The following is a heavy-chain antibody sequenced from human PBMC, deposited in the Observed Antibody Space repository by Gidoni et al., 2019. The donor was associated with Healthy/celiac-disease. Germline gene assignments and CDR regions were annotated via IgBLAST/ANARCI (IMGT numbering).Heavy chain of an antibody. CDR3: AKDPKSPSSSGWPYYFDY. CDR1: GFTFAYYA. D-gene: IGHD6-19*01. J-gene: IGHJ4*02. V-gene: IGHV3-9*01. Sequence: EVQLVESGGGLVQPGRSLRLSCAASGFTFAYYALHWVRQAPGKGLEWVSGMSWNSGSIGYADSVKGRFTISRDNAKNSLYLQMNSLRAEDTALYYCAKDPKSPSSSGWPYYFDYWGQGTLVTVSS. CDR2: MSWNSGSI.